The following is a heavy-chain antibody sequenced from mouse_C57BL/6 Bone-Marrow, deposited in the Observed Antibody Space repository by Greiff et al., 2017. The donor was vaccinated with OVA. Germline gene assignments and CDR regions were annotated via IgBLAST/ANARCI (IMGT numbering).Heavy chain of an antibody. J-gene: IGHJ1*03. CDR2: IDPENGDT. Sequence: VQLQQSGAELVRPGASVKLSCTASGFNIKDDYMHWVKQRHEQGLEWIGWIDPENGDTEYASKFQGKANITADTSPNTAYLQLSSLTSEDTAVYYCTTGPITTLVWGTGTTVTVSS. V-gene: IGHV14-4*01. D-gene: IGHD1-1*01. CDR1: GFNIKDDY. CDR3: TTGPITTLV.